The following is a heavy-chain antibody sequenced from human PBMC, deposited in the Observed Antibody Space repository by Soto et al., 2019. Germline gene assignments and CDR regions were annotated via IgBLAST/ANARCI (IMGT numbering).Heavy chain of an antibody. CDR1: GGTFSSYA. Sequence: QVQLVQSGAEVKKPGSSVKVSCKASGGTFSSYAISWVRQAPGQGLEWMGGIIPIFGTANYAQKFQGRVTITADESTSTAYMELSSLRSEDTAMYYCARVPVLEWSQLGWFDPWGQGTLVTVSS. D-gene: IGHD3-3*01. V-gene: IGHV1-69*01. CDR3: ARVPVLEWSQLGWFDP. CDR2: IIPIFGTA. J-gene: IGHJ5*02.